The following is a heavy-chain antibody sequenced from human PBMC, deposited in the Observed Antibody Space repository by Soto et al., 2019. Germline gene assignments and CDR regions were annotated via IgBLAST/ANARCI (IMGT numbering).Heavy chain of an antibody. V-gene: IGHV1-8*01. D-gene: IGHD2-2*01. CDR3: ARSRSTYPTYYYYYMDV. CDR2: MNPNSGNT. CDR1: GYTFTSYD. Sequence: GASVKVSCKASGYTFTSYDINWVRQATGQGLEWMGWMNPNSGNTGYAQKFQGRVTMTRNTSISTAYMELSSLRSEDTAVYYCARSRSTYPTYYYYYMDVWGKGTTVTVSS. J-gene: IGHJ6*03.